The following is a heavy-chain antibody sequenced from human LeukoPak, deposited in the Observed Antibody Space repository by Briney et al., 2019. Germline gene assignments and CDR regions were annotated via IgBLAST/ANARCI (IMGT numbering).Heavy chain of an antibody. V-gene: IGHV3-7*01. CDR2: IQRDGSEK. Sequence: GGSLRLSCVASGFTFSAYWTNWVRQAPGKGLEWVANIQRDGSEKNYVDSVKGRFTISRDNAKNSLYLQMNSLRAEDTAVYYCARGGIVATMKARSKTDAAVEWIGGVSPNFDYWGQGTLVTVSS. CDR3: ARGGIVATMKARSKTDAAVEWIGGVSPNFDY. D-gene: IGHD5-12*01. CDR1: GFTFSAYW. J-gene: IGHJ4*02.